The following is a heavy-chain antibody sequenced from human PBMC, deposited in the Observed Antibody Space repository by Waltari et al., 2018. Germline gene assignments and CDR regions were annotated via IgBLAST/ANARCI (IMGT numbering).Heavy chain of an antibody. Sequence: QVQLQESGPGLVKPSETLSLTCTVSGGSINSYYWSWIRQPPGKALEWIGYIYNSDKDNHNSAFTNYTPSLKSRVTISVDTSKNQFSLNLISVTSADTAVYYCASHDGGIYYWGQGTRVTVSS. CDR3: ASHDGGIYY. CDR2: IYNSDKDNHNSAFT. J-gene: IGHJ4*02. D-gene: IGHD3-16*01. V-gene: IGHV4-59*01. CDR1: GGSINSYY.